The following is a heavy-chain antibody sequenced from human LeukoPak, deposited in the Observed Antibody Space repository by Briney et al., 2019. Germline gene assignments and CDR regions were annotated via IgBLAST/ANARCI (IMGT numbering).Heavy chain of an antibody. CDR2: IWYDGSNK. J-gene: IGHJ5*02. CDR3: ARSQGDSSSWYDWFDP. V-gene: IGHV3-33*01. Sequence: PGGSLRLSCAASGFTFSSYGMHWVRQAPGKGLEWVAVIWYDGSNKYYADSVKGRFTISRDNSKNTLYLQMNSLRAEDTAVYYCARSQGDSSSWYDWFDPWGQGTLVTVSS. D-gene: IGHD6-13*01. CDR1: GFTFSSYG.